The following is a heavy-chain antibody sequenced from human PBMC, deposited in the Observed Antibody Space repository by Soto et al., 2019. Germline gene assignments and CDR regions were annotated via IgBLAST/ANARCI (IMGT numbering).Heavy chain of an antibody. CDR2: IYYSGST. J-gene: IGHJ3*02. CDR1: GGSISCYY. D-gene: IGHD4-17*01. CDR3: ARELRTYDAFDI. Sequence: SETLSLTCTVSGGSISCYYWSWIRQPPGKGLEWIGYIYYSGSTNYNPSLKSRVTISVDTSKNQFSLKLSSVTAAYTAVYYCARELRTYDAFDIWGQGTMVTVSS. V-gene: IGHV4-59*01.